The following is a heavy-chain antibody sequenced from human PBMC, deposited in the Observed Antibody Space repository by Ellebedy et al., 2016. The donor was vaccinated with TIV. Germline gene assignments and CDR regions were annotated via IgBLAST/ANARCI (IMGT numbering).Heavy chain of an antibody. CDR2: IYYSGST. J-gene: IGHJ5*02. D-gene: IGHD5-18*01. Sequence: MPSETLSLTCTVSGGSISSYYWSWIRQPPGKGLEWIGYIYYSGSTNYNPSLKSRVTISVDTSKNQFSLKLSSVTAADTAVYYCARATGYSYGRGGDCRFDPWGQGTLVTVSS. CDR1: GGSISSYY. CDR3: ARATGYSYGRGGDCRFDP. V-gene: IGHV4-59*01.